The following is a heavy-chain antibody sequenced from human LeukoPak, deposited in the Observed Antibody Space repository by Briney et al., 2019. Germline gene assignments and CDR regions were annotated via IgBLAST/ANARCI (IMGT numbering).Heavy chain of an antibody. CDR2: IGQDGNEK. CDR3: ARESRSGLDY. Sequence: GGSLRLSCAASGFIFSNYWMNWVRQAPGKGLEWVANIGQDGNEKYYVDSVKGRFSISRDNAGNSVYLQVNSLRAEDTAIYYCARESRSGLDYWGQGTLVAVSS. D-gene: IGHD3-3*01. J-gene: IGHJ4*02. V-gene: IGHV3-7*03. CDR1: GFIFSNYW.